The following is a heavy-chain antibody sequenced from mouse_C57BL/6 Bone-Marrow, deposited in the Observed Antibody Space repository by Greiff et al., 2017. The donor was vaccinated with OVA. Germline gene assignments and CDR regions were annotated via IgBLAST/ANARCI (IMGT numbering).Heavy chain of an antibody. J-gene: IGHJ2*01. D-gene: IGHD4-1*02. V-gene: IGHV14-4*01. Sequence: EVKLMESGAELVRPGASVKLSCTASGFNIKDDYMHWVKQRPEQGLEWIGWIDPENGDTEYASKFQGKATITADTSSNTAYLQLSSLTSEDTAVYYCTPTGGDYWGQGTTLTVSS. CDR2: IDPENGDT. CDR3: TPTGGDY. CDR1: GFNIKDDY.